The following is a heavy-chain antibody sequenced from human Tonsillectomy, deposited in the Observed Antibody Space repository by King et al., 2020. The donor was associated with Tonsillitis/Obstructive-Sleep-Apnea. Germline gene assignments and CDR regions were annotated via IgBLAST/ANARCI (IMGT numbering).Heavy chain of an antibody. D-gene: IGHD5-12*01. CDR2: IYYSGST. CDR3: ARTTSGYDGWFDP. J-gene: IGHJ5*02. V-gene: IGHV4-39*01. CDR1: GGFISSSSYY. Sequence: QLQESGPGLVKPSETLSLTCTVSGGFISSSSYYWGWIRQPPGKGLEWIGSIYYSGSTYYNPSLKSRVTISVDTSKNQFSLKLSSVTAADTAVYYCARTTSGYDGWFDPWGQGTLVTVSS.